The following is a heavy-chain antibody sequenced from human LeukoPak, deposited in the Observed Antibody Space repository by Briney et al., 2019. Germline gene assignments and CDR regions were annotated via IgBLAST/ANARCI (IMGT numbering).Heavy chain of an antibody. CDR3: ARGGIAAAAFDY. Sequence: PSETLSLTCTVSGGSISSYYWSWIRQPPGKGLEWIGYIYYSGSTNYNPSLKSRVTISVDTSKNQFSPKLSSVTAADTAVYYCARGGIAAAAFDYWGQGTLVTVSS. CDR2: IYYSGST. CDR1: GGSISSYY. D-gene: IGHD6-13*01. J-gene: IGHJ4*02. V-gene: IGHV4-59*01.